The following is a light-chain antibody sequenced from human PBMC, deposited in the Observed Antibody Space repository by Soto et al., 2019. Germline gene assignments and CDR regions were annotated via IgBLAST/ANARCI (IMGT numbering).Light chain of an antibody. CDR3: QQRGNRPPWT. CDR2: DAS. V-gene: IGKV3-11*01. CDR1: QSVGKY. Sequence: DIVMTQSPLSLPVTPGEPACVSCRASQSVGKYLVWYQQKPGQAPRLLIYDASNRATGIPARFSGSGSGTDFTLTISSLEPEDVAVYYCQQRGNRPPWTFGQGTKVDIK. J-gene: IGKJ1*01.